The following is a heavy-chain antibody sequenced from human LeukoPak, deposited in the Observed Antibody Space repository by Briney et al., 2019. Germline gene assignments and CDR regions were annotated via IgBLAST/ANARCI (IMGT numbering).Heavy chain of an antibody. CDR2: ISAYNGNT. J-gene: IGHJ3*02. Sequence: ASVKVSCKASGYTFTSYGISWVRQAPGQGREWMGWISAYNGNTNYAQKLQGRVTMTTDTSTSTAYMELRSLRSDDTAVYYCARDLSILTGYCDAFDIWGQGTMVTVSS. V-gene: IGHV1-18*01. CDR1: GYTFTSYG. D-gene: IGHD3-9*01. CDR3: ARDLSILTGYCDAFDI.